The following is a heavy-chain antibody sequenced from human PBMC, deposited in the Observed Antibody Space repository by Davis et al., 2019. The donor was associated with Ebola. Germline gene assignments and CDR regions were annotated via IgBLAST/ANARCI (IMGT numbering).Heavy chain of an antibody. CDR3: ARRVDY. J-gene: IGHJ4*02. CDR2: ITRGSSTI. CDR1: GFTFSTYD. V-gene: IGHV3-48*01. Sequence: GGSLRLSCAASGFTFSTYDMNWVRQAPGKGLEWVSHITRGSSTIYYADSVKGRFIISRDNAKNSLYLQMNSLRAEDTAVYYCARRVDYWGQGTLVTVSS.